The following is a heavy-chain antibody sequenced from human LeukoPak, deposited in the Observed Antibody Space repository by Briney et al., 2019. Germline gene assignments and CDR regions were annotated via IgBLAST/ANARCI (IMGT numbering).Heavy chain of an antibody. Sequence: GESLKISCKGSGYSFTSYWIGWVRQMPGKGLEWMGIIYPGDSDTRYSPSFQGQVTISADKSISTAYLQWSSLKASDTAMYYCARHYGDYPSGYAHFDYWGQGTLVTVSS. J-gene: IGHJ4*02. V-gene: IGHV5-51*01. CDR1: GYSFTSYW. CDR2: IYPGDSDT. CDR3: ARHYGDYPSGYAHFDY. D-gene: IGHD4-17*01.